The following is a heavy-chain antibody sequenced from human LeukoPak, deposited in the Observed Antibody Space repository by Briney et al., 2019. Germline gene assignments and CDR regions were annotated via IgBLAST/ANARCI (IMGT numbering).Heavy chain of an antibody. D-gene: IGHD3-3*01. J-gene: IGHJ5*02. CDR1: GGSISSLY. Sequence: PSETLSLTCSVSGGSISSLYWSWIRQPPGKGLEWIGEINHSGSTNYNPSLKSRVTISVDTSKNQFSLKLSSVTAADTAVYYCARARAVFGVVISWFDPWGQGTLVTVSS. CDR2: INHSGST. CDR3: ARARAVFGVVISWFDP. V-gene: IGHV4-34*01.